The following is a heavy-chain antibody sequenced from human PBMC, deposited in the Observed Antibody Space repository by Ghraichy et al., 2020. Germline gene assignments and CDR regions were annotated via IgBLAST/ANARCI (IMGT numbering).Heavy chain of an antibody. CDR3: ARDLVTAIPPYYYYGMDV. V-gene: IGHV3-48*02. Sequence: GESLNISCAASGFTFSSYSMNWVRQAPGKGLEWVSYISSSSSTIYYADSVKGRFTISRDNAKNSLYLPLNSLRDEDTAVYYCARDLVTAIPPYYYYGMDVWGQGTTVTVSS. J-gene: IGHJ6*02. D-gene: IGHD2-21*02. CDR2: ISSSSSTI. CDR1: GFTFSSYS.